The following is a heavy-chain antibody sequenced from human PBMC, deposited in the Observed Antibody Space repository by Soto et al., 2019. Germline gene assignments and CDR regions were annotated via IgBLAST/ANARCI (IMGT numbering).Heavy chain of an antibody. CDR2: ISYDGSNK. Sequence: GGSLRLCFASSGFTFSSYAMHWFRQAPGKGLEWVAVISYDGSNKYYADSVKGRFTISRDNSKNTLYLQMNSLRAEDTAVYYCASPGGRWYFDYWGQGNLVTVSS. D-gene: IGHD6-25*01. V-gene: IGHV3-30-3*01. J-gene: IGHJ4*02. CDR1: GFTFSSYA. CDR3: ASPGGRWYFDY.